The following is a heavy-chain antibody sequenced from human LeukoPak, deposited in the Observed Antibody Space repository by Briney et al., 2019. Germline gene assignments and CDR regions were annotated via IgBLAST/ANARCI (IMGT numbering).Heavy chain of an antibody. CDR3: AKEEHSGSLLTLDY. J-gene: IGHJ4*02. CDR1: GFTFSTYG. D-gene: IGHD1-26*01. Sequence: GGSLRLSCAASGFTFSTYGMSWVRQAPGKGLEGVSASSGSDGSTYYADPVRGRFTISRDHSKNTLYLQLNSLRAEDTAVYYCAKEEHSGSLLTLDYWGQGTLVTVSS. CDR2: SSGSDGST. V-gene: IGHV3-23*01.